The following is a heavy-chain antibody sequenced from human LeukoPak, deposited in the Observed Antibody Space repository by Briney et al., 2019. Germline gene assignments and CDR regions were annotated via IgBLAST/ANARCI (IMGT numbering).Heavy chain of an antibody. CDR2: INHSGST. J-gene: IGHJ4*02. D-gene: IGHD3-9*01. Sequence: PAETLSLTCAVYGGSFSGYYWSWIRQPPGKGLEWIGEINHSGSTNYNPSLKSRVTISVDTSKNQFSLKLSSVTAADTAVYYCARGYISHYFDYWGQGTLVTVSS. V-gene: IGHV4-34*01. CDR3: ARGYISHYFDY. CDR1: GGSFSGYY.